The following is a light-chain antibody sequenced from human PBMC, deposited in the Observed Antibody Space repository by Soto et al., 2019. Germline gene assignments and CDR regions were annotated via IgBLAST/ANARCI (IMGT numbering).Light chain of an antibody. CDR2: DAS. CDR3: QQRSNWPPWT. J-gene: IGKJ3*01. Sequence: EVVLTQAPATLSLSPGERATLSCRASQSVGTYLAWCQQKPGQPPRLLIYDASNRATGIPARFSGSGSGTDFTLTISSLEPEDSAVYYCQQRSNWPPWTFGPGTKVDF. CDR1: QSVGTY. V-gene: IGKV3-11*01.